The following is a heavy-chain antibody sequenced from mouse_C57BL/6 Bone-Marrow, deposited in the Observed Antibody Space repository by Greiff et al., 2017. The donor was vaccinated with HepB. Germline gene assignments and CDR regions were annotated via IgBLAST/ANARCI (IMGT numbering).Heavy chain of an antibody. CDR3: ARWGCYGSSYGYFDV. CDR1: GYTFTSYW. J-gene: IGHJ1*03. CDR2: IYPSDSET. Sequence: VQLQQPGAELVRPGSSVKLSCKASGYTFTSYWMDWVKQRPGQGLEWIGNIYPSDSETHYNQKFKDKATLTVDKSSSTAYMQLSSLTSEASAVYYCARWGCYGSSYGYFDVWGTGTTVTVSS. V-gene: IGHV1-61*01. D-gene: IGHD1-1*01.